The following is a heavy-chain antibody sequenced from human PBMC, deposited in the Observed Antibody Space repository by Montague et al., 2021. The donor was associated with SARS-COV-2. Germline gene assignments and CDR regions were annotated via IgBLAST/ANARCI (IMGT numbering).Heavy chain of an antibody. CDR1: GFSLNTNGMG. V-gene: IGHV2-5*02. J-gene: IGHJ4*02. D-gene: IGHD3-16*02. Sequence: PPLVKPTQTLTLTCTVSGFSLNTNGMGMGWIRQPPGEAPAWLALIYWDDDKRYSPSLKTRLTITKDTSRNQVVLTMTNVDPGDTGTYFCARYTSRMYGSFDYWGQGALVSVSS. CDR2: IYWDDDK. CDR3: ARYTSRMYGSFDY.